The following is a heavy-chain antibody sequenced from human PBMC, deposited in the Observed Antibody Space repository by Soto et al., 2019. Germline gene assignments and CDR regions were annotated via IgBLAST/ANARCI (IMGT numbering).Heavy chain of an antibody. CDR1: GFIFRTYA. V-gene: IGHV3-30-3*01. CDR2: ISYDGSDK. D-gene: IGHD3-22*01. CDR3: ARNEYDSTAYYGSYFSGMDV. Sequence: QVQLVESGGGVVQPGRSLRLSCAASGFIFRTYAMHWVRQAPGKGLEWVALISYDGSDKYYADSVKGRFTVSRDSAKNTLYLQMTSLRAEDTAVYYCARNEYDSTAYYGSYFSGMDVWCQGTTVTVPS. J-gene: IGHJ6*02.